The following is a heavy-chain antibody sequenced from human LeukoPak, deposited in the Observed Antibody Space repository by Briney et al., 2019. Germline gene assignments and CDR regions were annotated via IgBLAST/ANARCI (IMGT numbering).Heavy chain of an antibody. J-gene: IGHJ4*02. CDR3: ARGGYCSSTSCSDV. CDR2: IYSGGST. Sequence: PGGSLRLSCAASGFTVSSNYMSWVRQAPGKGLEWVSVIYSGGSTYYADSVKGRFTISRDNSKNTLYLQMNSLRAEDTAEYYCARGGYCSSTSCSDVWGQGTLVTVSS. V-gene: IGHV3-53*01. CDR1: GFTVSSNY. D-gene: IGHD2-2*01.